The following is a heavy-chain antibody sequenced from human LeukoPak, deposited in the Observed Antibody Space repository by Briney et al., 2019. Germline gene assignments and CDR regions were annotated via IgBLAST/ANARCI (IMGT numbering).Heavy chain of an antibody. CDR1: GYTLTELS. D-gene: IGHD2/OR15-2a*01. CDR2: INPNSGGT. J-gene: IGHJ4*02. V-gene: IGHV1-2*02. Sequence: ASVKVSCKVSGYTLTELSMHWVRQAPGQGLEWMGWINPNSGGTKYAQKFQGRVTMTRDTSISTAYMELSRLTSDDTAVYYCARVSYDSTTFYFYFDYWGQGTLVTVSS. CDR3: ARVSYDSTTFYFYFDY.